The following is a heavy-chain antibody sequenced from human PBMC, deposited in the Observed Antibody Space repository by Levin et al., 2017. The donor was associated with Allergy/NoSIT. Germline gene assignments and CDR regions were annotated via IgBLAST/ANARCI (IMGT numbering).Heavy chain of an antibody. CDR1: GFTFGDNA. J-gene: IGHJ6*02. Sequence: QTGGSLRLSCTGSGFTFGDNAIVWFRQAPGMGLEWVCLIRSQAYGGTTEYRASVTGRFTISRDDAKGIAYLQMNTLKTEDTAVYYCARGPSITFRNYYGMDGWGQGTTVTVSS. D-gene: IGHD2/OR15-2a*01. CDR3: ARGPSITFRNYYGMDG. CDR2: IRSQAYGGTT. V-gene: IGHV3-49*03.